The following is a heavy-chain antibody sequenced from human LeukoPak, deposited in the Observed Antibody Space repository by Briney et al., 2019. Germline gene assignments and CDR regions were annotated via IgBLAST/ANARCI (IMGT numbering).Heavy chain of an antibody. V-gene: IGHV5-51*01. CDR2: IYPGDSDT. CDR1: GYSFTSYW. J-gene: IGHJ5*02. CDR3: ARRPAASSGGLFDP. Sequence: GESLNISCKGSGYSFTSYWIGGARQLPGKGLEWMGIIYPGDSDTRYSPSFQGQVTISADKSSSTAYRQWSSLKAADTAMYYCARRPAASSGGLFDPWGQGTLVTVSS. D-gene: IGHD6-25*01.